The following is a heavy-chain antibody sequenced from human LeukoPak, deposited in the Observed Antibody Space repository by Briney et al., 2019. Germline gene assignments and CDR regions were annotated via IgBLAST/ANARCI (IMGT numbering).Heavy chain of an antibody. CDR2: VNSDGSST. D-gene: IGHD7-27*01. CDR1: GFTFSSYW. J-gene: IGHJ4*02. CDR3: ARDNGNLGLFDY. V-gene: IGHV3-74*01. Sequence: GGSLRVSCAVSGFTFSSYWMHWVRQAPGKGLVWVSRVNSDGSSTTYADSVKGRFTISRDNAKNTLYLQMSSLTAEDTAVYYCARDNGNLGLFDYWGQGTLVTVCS.